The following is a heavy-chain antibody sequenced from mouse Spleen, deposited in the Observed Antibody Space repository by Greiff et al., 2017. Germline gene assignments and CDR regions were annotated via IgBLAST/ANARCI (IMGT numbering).Heavy chain of an antibody. D-gene: IGHD1-1*01. Sequence: EVKVVESGGGLVKPGGSLKLSCAASGFTFSDYGMHWVRQAPEKGLEWVAYISSGSSTIYYADTVKGRFTISRDNAKNTLFLQMTSLRSEDTAMYYCARSIYYGSSYVLGVWGTGTTVTVSS. CDR2: ISSGSSTI. J-gene: IGHJ1*03. V-gene: IGHV5-17*01. CDR3: ARSIYYGSSYVLGV. CDR1: GFTFSDYG.